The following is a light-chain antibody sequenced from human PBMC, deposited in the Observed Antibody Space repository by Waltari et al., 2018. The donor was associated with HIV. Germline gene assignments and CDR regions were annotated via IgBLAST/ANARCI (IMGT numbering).Light chain of an antibody. CDR3: QQYNYWPPYT. J-gene: IGKJ2*01. V-gene: IGKV3-15*01. CDR1: QTVIGN. CDR2: GAS. Sequence: EIVMTQSPATLSVSPGERDTLPCRASQTVIGNLAWYQQKPGQAPRLLVYGASARAAGVPARFTGSGSGTEFTLTISTMQSEDVAVYYCQQYNYWPPYTFGQGTKLEIK.